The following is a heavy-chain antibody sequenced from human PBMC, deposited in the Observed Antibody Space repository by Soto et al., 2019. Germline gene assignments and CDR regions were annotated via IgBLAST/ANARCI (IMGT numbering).Heavy chain of an antibody. CDR2: IYWDDDK. CDR3: AHSLLIPQAAGYYYYNGMDV. Sequence: QITLKESGPTLVKPTQTLTLTCTFSGFSLSTSGVGVGWIRQPPGKALEWLALIYWDDDKRYSPSLKSRLTITKDTSKNQVVLIMTNMDPVDTATYFCAHSLLIPQAAGYYYYNGMDVWGQGTTVTVSS. V-gene: IGHV2-5*02. D-gene: IGHD3-16*01. CDR1: GFSLSTSGVG. J-gene: IGHJ6*02.